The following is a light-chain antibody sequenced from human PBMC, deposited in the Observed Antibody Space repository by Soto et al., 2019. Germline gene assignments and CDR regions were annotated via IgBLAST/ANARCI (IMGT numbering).Light chain of an antibody. V-gene: IGKV3D-15*01. CDR1: QSVRTS. CDR2: DAS. J-gene: IGKJ1*01. Sequence: EIVITQSPATLSVSPGERATLSCRASQSVRTSLAWYQHKPGQAPRLVIYDASLRANGVPARFSGSGSGTELTLTISSLQSADFAVYYCQQYITWPTWTFGQGTKVDIK. CDR3: QQYITWPTWT.